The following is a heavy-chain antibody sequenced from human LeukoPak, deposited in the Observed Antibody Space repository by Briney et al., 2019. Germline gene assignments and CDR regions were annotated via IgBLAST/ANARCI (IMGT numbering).Heavy chain of an antibody. V-gene: IGHV1-18*01. CDR3: ARLRIVVVPAAIPLPSDY. CDR2: ISAYNGNT. Sequence: EASVKVSCKASGYTFTSYGISWVRQAPGQGLEWMGWISAYNGNTNYAQKLQGRVTMTTDTSTSTAYMELRSLRSDDTAVYYCARLRIVVVPAAIPLPSDYWGQGTLVTVSS. J-gene: IGHJ4*02. CDR1: GYTFTSYG. D-gene: IGHD2-2*02.